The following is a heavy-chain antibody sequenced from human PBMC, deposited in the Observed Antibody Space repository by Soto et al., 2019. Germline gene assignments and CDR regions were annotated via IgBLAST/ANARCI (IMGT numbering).Heavy chain of an antibody. V-gene: IGHV3-74*01. Sequence: EVQLVESGGGLVQPGESLTLTCAASGFNFSSYWMHWVRQAPGNGLLWVSRIKGDGSGTYYADYGQDRLTISTDNARNTLCLQMNSVSVEDTAVDFCARGDGDSYYVNGYLGRHWCQGTLVTVSS. D-gene: IGHD2-21*01. CDR1: GFNFSSYW. J-gene: IGHJ4*02. CDR2: IKGDGSGT. CDR3: ARGDGDSYYVNGYLGRH.